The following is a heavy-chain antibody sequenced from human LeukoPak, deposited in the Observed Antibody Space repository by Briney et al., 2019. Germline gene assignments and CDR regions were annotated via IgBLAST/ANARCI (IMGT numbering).Heavy chain of an antibody. CDR2: ISSSSSTI. V-gene: IGHV3-48*01. D-gene: IGHD6-13*01. CDR1: GFTFSSYS. J-gene: IGHJ3*02. CDR3: EAASASAAFDI. Sequence: GGSLRLSCAASGFTFSSYSMNWVRQAPGKGLEWVSYISSSSSTIYYADSVKGRFTISRDNAKNSLYLQMNSLRAEDTAVYYCEAASASAAFDIWGQGTMVTVSS.